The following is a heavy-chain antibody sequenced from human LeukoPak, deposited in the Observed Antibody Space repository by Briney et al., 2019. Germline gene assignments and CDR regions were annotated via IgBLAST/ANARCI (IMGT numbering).Heavy chain of an antibody. D-gene: IGHD2-2*01. CDR1: GFTFSSYA. CDR2: ISYDGSNK. J-gene: IGHJ4*02. Sequence: PGRSLRLSCAVSGFTFSSYAMHWIRQAPGKGLEWVAVISYDGSNKYYADSVKGRFTISRDNSKNTLYLQMNSLRAEDTAVYYCARSRGDCSSTSCPPGYWGQGILVTVSS. V-gene: IGHV3-30*04. CDR3: ARSRGDCSSTSCPPGY.